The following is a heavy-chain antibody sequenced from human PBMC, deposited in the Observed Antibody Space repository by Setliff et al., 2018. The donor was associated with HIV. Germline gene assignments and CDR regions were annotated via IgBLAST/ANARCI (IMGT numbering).Heavy chain of an antibody. J-gene: IGHJ4*02. CDR1: GYSFTDHY. CDR3: ARGPGEFLAY. Sequence: ASVKVSCKASGYSFTDHYMHWVRQAPGQGLEWMGWINTDNGNTKYSQNFQGRVTVTRDTSASTAYMELSSLRSEDTAVYYCARGPGEFLAYWGQGTLVTVSS. CDR2: INTDNGNT. V-gene: IGHV1-3*04. D-gene: IGHD3-10*01.